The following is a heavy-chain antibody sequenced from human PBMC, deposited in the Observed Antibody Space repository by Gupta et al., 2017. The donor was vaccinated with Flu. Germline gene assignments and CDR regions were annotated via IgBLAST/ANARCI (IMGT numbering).Heavy chain of an antibody. CDR1: GYIFASSG. Sequence: QHELVQSGPEVKKPGASLRVSGKAAGYIFASSGISWVRQAPGQGLDWLGWINTYNRNTKFAQKFHCRFTMSTDSSTTTVYMELASLTSDHTAVYYCARDRAATLTAYWGQGTLVTVSS. V-gene: IGHV1-18*01. CDR2: INTYNRNT. D-gene: IGHD1-14*01. CDR3: ARDRAATLTAY. J-gene: IGHJ4*02.